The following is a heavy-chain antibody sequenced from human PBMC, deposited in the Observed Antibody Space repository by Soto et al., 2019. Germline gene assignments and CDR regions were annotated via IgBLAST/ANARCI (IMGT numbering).Heavy chain of an antibody. D-gene: IGHD1-1*01. V-gene: IGHV3-23*01. CDR3: ARGDGQLDAFDI. Sequence: EVQLLESGGGLVQPGGSLRLSCAVSGFTVSGHAMSWVRQAPGKGLKWVSVISGGGGGTYYADSVKGRFTISRDNFKNTLYLQMNSLRAEDTAVYYCARGDGQLDAFDIWGQGTMVTFSS. CDR2: ISGGGGGT. CDR1: GFTVSGHA. J-gene: IGHJ3*02.